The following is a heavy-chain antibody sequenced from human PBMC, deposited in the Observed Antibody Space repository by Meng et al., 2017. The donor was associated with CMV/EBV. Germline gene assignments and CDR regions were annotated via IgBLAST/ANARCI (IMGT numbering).Heavy chain of an antibody. CDR3: AKLAGSSWYGSYFDY. V-gene: IGHV3-23*03. J-gene: IGHJ4*02. Sequence: GESLKISCAASGFTFSNFDMSWVRQAPGKGLEWVSFIYRGGVSNYYADSVRGRFTISRDNSKNALYLQMNSLRAEDTAVYYCAKLAGSSWYGSYFDYWGQGTLVTVSS. CDR1: GFTFSNFD. CDR2: IYRGGVSN. D-gene: IGHD6-13*01.